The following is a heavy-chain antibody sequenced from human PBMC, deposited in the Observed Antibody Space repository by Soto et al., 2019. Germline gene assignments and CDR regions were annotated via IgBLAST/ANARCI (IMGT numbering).Heavy chain of an antibody. J-gene: IGHJ4*02. D-gene: IGHD6-6*01. CDR3: ARARSIAADYFDY. Sequence: GGSLRLSCAASGSTFSSYGMHWVRQAPGKGLEWVAVIWYDGSNKYYADSVKGRFTISRDNSKNTLYLQMNSLRAEDTAVYYCARARSIAADYFDYWGQGTLVTVSS. CDR2: IWYDGSNK. V-gene: IGHV3-33*01. CDR1: GSTFSSYG.